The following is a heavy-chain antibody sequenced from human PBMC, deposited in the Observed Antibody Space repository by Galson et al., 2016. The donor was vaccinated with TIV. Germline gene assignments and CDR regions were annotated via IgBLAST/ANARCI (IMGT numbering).Heavy chain of an antibody. CDR2: IYESGTT. J-gene: IGHJ6*02. D-gene: IGHD4-17*01. CDR1: GYSINSGYY. CDR3: VREGSTVTMHHYFGMDV. Sequence: ETLSLTCAVSGYSINSGYYWGWIRQPPGKGLQWIGSIYESGTTYYNPSLKSRLTMSVDTSKNQFSLKLSSVSAADTAGYYCVREGSTVTMHHYFGMDVWGQGTSVTVSS. V-gene: IGHV4-38-2*02.